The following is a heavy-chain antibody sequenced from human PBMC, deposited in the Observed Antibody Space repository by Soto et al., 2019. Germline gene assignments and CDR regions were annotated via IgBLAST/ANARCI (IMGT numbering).Heavy chain of an antibody. J-gene: IGHJ4*02. CDR3: ATGPEYSSRWFSN. CDR1: GGSISSTNW. CDR2: IYHSGNT. V-gene: IGHV4-4*02. D-gene: IGHD6-13*01. Sequence: PSETLSLTCAVSGGSISSTNWWSWVRQPPGKGLEWIGQIYHSGNTNYNPSLKSRVTISVDKSNNQFSLKLSSVTVADTAVYYCATGPEYSSRWFSNWGQGTLVT.